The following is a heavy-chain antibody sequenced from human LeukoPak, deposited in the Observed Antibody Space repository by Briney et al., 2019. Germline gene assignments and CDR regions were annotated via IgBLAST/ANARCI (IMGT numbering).Heavy chain of an antibody. CDR3: QIHCGGDSYPYYFDY. CDR1: GGTFSSYA. CDR2: IIPIFGTA. Sequence: ASVKVSCKASGGTFSSYAISWVRQAPGQGLEWMGGIIPIFGTANYAQKFQGRVTITTDESTSTAYMELSSLRSEDTAVYYCQIHCGGDSYPYYFDYWGQGTLVTVSS. J-gene: IGHJ4*02. D-gene: IGHD2-21*02. V-gene: IGHV1-69*05.